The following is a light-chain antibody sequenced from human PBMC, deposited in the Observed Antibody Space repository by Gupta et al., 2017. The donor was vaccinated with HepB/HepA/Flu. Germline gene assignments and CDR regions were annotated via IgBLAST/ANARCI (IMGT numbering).Light chain of an antibody. Sequence: DIQMTQSPSSLSASLGDRVTITCQASQSITTFLVWYQQKPGKAPKLLIYGASSLQSGVPSRFSGSGSGTDFTLTISSLQPEDFATYYCQQTDSTPITFGQGTLMDSK. CDR2: GAS. V-gene: IGKV1-39*01. J-gene: IGKJ5*01. CDR1: QSITTF. CDR3: QQTDSTPIT.